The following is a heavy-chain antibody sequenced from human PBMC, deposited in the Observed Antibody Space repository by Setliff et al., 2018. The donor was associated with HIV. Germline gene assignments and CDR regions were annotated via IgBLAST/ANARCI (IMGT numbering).Heavy chain of an antibody. Sequence: GESLTISCAASGFSVATYWMNWVRQAPGKGLEWVANIEKDGSDKYYVDSVKGRFTISRDNAKNSLYLQMNSLRAEDTAVYYCARGHYSGSSGWGQGALVTVSS. CDR2: IEKDGSDK. J-gene: IGHJ4*02. V-gene: IGHV3-7*03. CDR1: GFSVATYW. D-gene: IGHD6-6*01. CDR3: ARGHYSGSSG.